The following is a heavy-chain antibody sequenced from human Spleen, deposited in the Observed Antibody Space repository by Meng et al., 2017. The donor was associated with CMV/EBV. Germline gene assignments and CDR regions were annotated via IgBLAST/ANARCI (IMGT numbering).Heavy chain of an antibody. D-gene: IGHD5-12*01. CDR2: IYPYNGNT. V-gene: IGHV1-18*04. CDR3: ARSKIVARSYYYYGMDV. J-gene: IGHJ6*02. Sequence: ASVKVSCKASGYTFTGYYMHWVRQAPGQGLEWMGWIYPYNGNTNFAQNFQGRVSMTTDKSTSTAYMELGSLRSDDTAVYYCARSKIVARSYYYYGMDVWGQGTTVTVSS. CDR1: GYTFTGYY.